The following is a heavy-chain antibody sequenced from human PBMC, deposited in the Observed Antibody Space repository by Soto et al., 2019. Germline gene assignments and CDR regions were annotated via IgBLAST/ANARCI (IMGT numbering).Heavy chain of an antibody. CDR2: IIPIFGTA. Sequence: QVQLVQSGAEVKKPGSSVKVSCKASGGTFSSYAISWVRQAPGQGLEWMGGIIPIFGTANYAQKFQGRVTITADESTSTAYMELSSLRSEDTAVYYCARTARLTGYSSGWYRYWGQGTLVTVSS. CDR1: GGTFSSYA. D-gene: IGHD6-19*01. V-gene: IGHV1-69*01. J-gene: IGHJ4*02. CDR3: ARTARLTGYSSGWYRY.